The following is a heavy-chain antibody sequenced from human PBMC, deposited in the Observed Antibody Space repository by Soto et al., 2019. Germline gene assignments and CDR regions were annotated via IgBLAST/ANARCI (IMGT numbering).Heavy chain of an antibody. CDR3: ASIIAAAGTGNWFHP. J-gene: IGHJ5*02. CDR2: ISAYNGNT. CDR1: GYTFTSYG. V-gene: IGHV1-18*01. D-gene: IGHD6-13*01. Sequence: ASVKVSCKASGYTFTSYGISWVRQAPGQGLEWMGWISAYNGNTNYAQKLQGRVTMTTDTSTSTAYMELRSLRSDDTAVYYCASIIAAAGTGNWFHPWGQGTLVTVSS.